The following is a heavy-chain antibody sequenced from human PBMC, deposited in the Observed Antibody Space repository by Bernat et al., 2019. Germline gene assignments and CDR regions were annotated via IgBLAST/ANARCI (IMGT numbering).Heavy chain of an antibody. D-gene: IGHD6-6*01. CDR3: ARLRSIAGYDY. Sequence: EVQLVESGGGLVQPGGSLRLSCAVSGFTFTSYWMSWVRQAPGKGLEWVANIKQDGSEKYDGDSVKGRFTVSRDNAKNSLYLQMNSLRAEDTAVYYCARLRSIAGYDYWGQGTLVTVSS. J-gene: IGHJ4*02. V-gene: IGHV3-7*01. CDR2: IKQDGSEK. CDR1: GFTFTSYW.